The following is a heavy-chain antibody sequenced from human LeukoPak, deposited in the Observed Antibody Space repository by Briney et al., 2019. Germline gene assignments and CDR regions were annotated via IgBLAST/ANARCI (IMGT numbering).Heavy chain of an antibody. CDR2: INHSGGT. V-gene: IGHV4-34*01. D-gene: IGHD3-10*01. Sequence: SETLSLTCAVYGGSFSGYYWSWIRQPPVKGLEWIGEINHSGGTNYNPSLKSRVTIDTSKKQFSLKLSSVTAADTAVYYCARGVDYYGVWGQGTLVAVSS. J-gene: IGHJ4*02. CDR3: ARGVDYYGV. CDR1: GGSFSGYY.